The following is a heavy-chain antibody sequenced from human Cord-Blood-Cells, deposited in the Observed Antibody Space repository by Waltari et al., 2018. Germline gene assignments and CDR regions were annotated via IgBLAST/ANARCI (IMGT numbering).Heavy chain of an antibody. CDR2: IYSGGST. CDR1: GFTVSSNY. Sequence: EVQLVESGGGLIQPGGSLRLSCAASGFTVSSNYMSWVRQAPGKGLEWVSVIYSGGSTYYAASVKGRFTISRDNSKITLYLQMNSLRAEDTAVYYCARGHNSGCYYPLGYWGQGTLVTVSS. J-gene: IGHJ4*02. D-gene: IGHD1-26*01. V-gene: IGHV3-53*01. CDR3: ARGHNSGCYYPLGY.